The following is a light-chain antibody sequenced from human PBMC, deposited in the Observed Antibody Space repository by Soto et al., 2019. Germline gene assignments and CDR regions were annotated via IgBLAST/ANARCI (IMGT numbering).Light chain of an antibody. J-gene: IGKJ5*01. V-gene: IGKV3-11*01. CDR2: DAS. CDR3: QQRSNLPPT. CDR1: QSVRSN. Sequence: IVMTQFQSTLSVFPWERVTLSCSASQSVRSNLDWYQQKPGQAPRLLIYDASNRATGIPARFSGSGSGTDFTLTISSLEPEDFAIYYCQQRSNLPPTFGQGTRLEI.